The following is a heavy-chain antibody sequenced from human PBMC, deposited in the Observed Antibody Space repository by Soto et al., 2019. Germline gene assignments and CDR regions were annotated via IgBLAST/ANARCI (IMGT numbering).Heavy chain of an antibody. V-gene: IGHV3-15*07. J-gene: IGHJ4*02. CDR3: TTLTMMLVHFDY. Sequence: WIRQPPGKGLEWVGRIKTKSERDAVDYAAPVKGRFSISIDDSENMLYLQMDSLKTEDTAVYYCTTLTMMLVHFDYWGQGALVTVSS. D-gene: IGHD3-22*01. CDR2: IKTKSERDAV.